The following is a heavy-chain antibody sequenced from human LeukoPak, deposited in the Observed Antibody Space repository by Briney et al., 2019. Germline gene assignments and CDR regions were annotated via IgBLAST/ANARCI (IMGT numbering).Heavy chain of an antibody. Sequence: PGGSLTLSCTPSGLPFRSYAMSWLRRAPGRGVEWVSAISGRGGSTYYAHPVKARFTISIDNSKNTLYLQMNSLMDEDTAVYYCAKPYCSGGSCYHSGYYYYYMDVWGKGTTVTVSS. V-gene: IGHV3-23*01. CDR2: ISGRGGST. CDR1: GLPFRSYA. D-gene: IGHD2-15*01. J-gene: IGHJ6*03. CDR3: AKPYCSGGSCYHSGYYYYYMDV.